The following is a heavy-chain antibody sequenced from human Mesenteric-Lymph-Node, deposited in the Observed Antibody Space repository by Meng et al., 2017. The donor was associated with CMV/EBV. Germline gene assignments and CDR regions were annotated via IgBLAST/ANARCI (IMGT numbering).Heavy chain of an antibody. Sequence: VRLRQWGEWLLEPLWTLSVTCAVYGGLFSGYYWNWIRQSPEKGLEWIGEINHSGSTTYNPSFTSRIIISVDTSTNQISLNMSSVTAADTAVYYCARGSSYDILTGYFDYWGQGALVTVSS. CDR2: INHSGST. D-gene: IGHD3-9*01. J-gene: IGHJ4*02. CDR3: ARGSSYDILTGYFDY. CDR1: GGLFSGYY. V-gene: IGHV4-34*01.